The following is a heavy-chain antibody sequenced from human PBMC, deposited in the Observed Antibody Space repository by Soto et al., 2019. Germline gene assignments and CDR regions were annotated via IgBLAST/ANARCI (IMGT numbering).Heavy chain of an antibody. D-gene: IGHD3-10*01. CDR1: GFRFSDHY. Sequence: QVRLVESGGGLVEPGGSLRLSCTASGFRFSDHYMTWIRQAPGKGLEWVSKISSSGTTMYYADSVKGRFTVSRDNAKNSLYLEMNSLRAEDTAVYYCAGDPYYYGSAFWGQGTLVTVSS. J-gene: IGHJ4*02. CDR2: ISSSGTTM. CDR3: AGDPYYYGSAF. V-gene: IGHV3-11*01.